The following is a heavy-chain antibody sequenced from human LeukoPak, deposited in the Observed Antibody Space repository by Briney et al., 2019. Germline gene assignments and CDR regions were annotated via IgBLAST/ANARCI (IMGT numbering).Heavy chain of an antibody. CDR3: ARAPPTYYYDSSGYSPFDY. Sequence: SETLSLTCTVSGGSISSGGYYWSWIRQHPGKGLEWIGYIYSSGSTYYNPSLKSRVTISVDTSKNQFSLKLSSVTAADTAVYYCARAPPTYYYDSSGYSPFDYWGQGTLVTVSS. CDR1: GGSISSGGYY. D-gene: IGHD3-22*01. V-gene: IGHV4-31*03. CDR2: IYSSGST. J-gene: IGHJ4*02.